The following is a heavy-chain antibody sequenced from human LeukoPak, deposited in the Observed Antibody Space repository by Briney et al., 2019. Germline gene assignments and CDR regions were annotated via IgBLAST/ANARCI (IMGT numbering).Heavy chain of an antibody. CDR2: ISGSGGST. CDR3: AKGLICSSTSCSSGRYFDL. Sequence: GGSLRLPCAASGFTFSNYAMSWVRQAPGKGLEWVSGISGSGGSTYYADSVKGRFTISRDNSKNTLYLQMNSLRAEDTAVYYCAKGLICSSTSCSSGRYFDLWGRGTLVTVSS. V-gene: IGHV3-23*01. CDR1: GFTFSNYA. J-gene: IGHJ2*01. D-gene: IGHD2-2*01.